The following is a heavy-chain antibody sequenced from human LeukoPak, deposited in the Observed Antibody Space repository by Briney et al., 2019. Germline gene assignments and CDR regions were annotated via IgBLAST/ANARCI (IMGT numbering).Heavy chain of an antibody. CDR3: ATDPSIVGATGVFDY. Sequence: ASVTVSCTVSGYTLTELSMHWVRQAPGKGLEWMEGFDPEDGETIYAQKFQGRVTMTEDTSTDTAYMELSSLRSEDTAVYYCATDPSIVGATGVFDYWGQGTLVTVSS. J-gene: IGHJ4*02. CDR2: FDPEDGET. CDR1: GYTLTELS. V-gene: IGHV1-24*01. D-gene: IGHD1-26*01.